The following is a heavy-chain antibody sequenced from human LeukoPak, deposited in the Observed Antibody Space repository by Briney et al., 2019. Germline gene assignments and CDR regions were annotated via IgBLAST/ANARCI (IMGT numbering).Heavy chain of an antibody. CDR2: IYTSGST. J-gene: IGHJ4*02. V-gene: IGHV4-4*07. CDR3: ARAPYYYDSSGYSLDY. Sequence: PSETLSLTCTVSGGSISSYYWSWIRQPAGKGLEWIGRIYTSGSTSYNPSLKSRVTMSVDTSKNQFSLKLSSVTAADTAVYYCARAPYYYDSSGYSLDYWGQGTLVTVSS. D-gene: IGHD3-22*01. CDR1: GGSISSYY.